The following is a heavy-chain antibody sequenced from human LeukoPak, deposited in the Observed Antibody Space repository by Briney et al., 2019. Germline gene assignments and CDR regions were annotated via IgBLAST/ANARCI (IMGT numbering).Heavy chain of an antibody. J-gene: IGHJ5*02. V-gene: IGHV1-69*11. CDR3: ARDNYAGANWFDP. D-gene: IGHD1-7*01. Sequence: ASVKVSCKASGDSFSSYSISWVRLAPGQGLEWMGRIIPILGRSDYAQKFQGRVTITTDESTSTAYMELSSLRSEDTAVYYCARDNYAGANWFDPWGQGTLVTVSS. CDR1: GDSFSSYS. CDR2: IIPILGRS.